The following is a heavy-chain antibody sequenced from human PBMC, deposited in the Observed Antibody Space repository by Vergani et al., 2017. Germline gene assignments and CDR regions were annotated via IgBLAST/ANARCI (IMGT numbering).Heavy chain of an antibody. CDR2: ISPDGSNK. Sequence: QVQLMESGGGVVQPGRSLRLSCAASGFTFSSYFVHWVRQAPGKGLEWVAIISPDGSNKKYGDSVEGRFTISRDNSKNSLYLQMNSLRAEDTALYYCARDTIVVVTEYGMDVWGQGTTVTVSS. CDR3: ARDTIVVVTEYGMDV. V-gene: IGHV3-30-3*01. J-gene: IGHJ6*02. D-gene: IGHD2-21*02. CDR1: GFTFSSYF.